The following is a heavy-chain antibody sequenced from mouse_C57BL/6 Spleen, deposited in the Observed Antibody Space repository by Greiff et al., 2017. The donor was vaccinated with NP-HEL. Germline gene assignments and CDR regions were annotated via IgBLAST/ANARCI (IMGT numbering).Heavy chain of an antibody. J-gene: IGHJ2*01. CDR3: ARGGYGSRGNYFDY. CDR1: GYSFTGYY. Sequence: VQLKQSGPELVKPGASVKISCKASGYSFTGYYMNWVKQSPEKSLEWIGEINPSTGGTTYNQKFKAKATLTADQSSSTAYMQLKSLTSEDSAVYYCARGGYGSRGNYFDYWGQGTTLTVSS. D-gene: IGHD1-1*01. V-gene: IGHV1-42*01. CDR2: INPSTGGT.